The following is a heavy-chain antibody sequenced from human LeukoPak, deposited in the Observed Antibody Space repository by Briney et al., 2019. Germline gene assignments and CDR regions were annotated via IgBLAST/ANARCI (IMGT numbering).Heavy chain of an antibody. D-gene: IGHD3-3*01. CDR3: ARGDYYDGGGRNWFDP. CDR2: IHTSGTT. CDR1: GDSMYSHY. V-gene: IGHV4-4*07. Sequence: SETLSLTCSVSGDSMYSHYWSFIRQAAGTGLEWVGRIHTSGTTYYNPSLKSRVTLSIDTSMNQFSLRLTSVTAADTAVYYCARGDYYDGGGRNWFDPWGQGTLVTVSS. J-gene: IGHJ5*02.